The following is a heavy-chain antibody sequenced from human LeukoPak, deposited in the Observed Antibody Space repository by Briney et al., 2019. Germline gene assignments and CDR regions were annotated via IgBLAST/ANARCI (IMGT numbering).Heavy chain of an antibody. CDR1: GDSISSSTYY. V-gene: IGHV4-39*01. CDR2: IYSTGST. J-gene: IGHJ4*02. CDR3: ATWRTAKTGFDY. Sequence: SETLSLTCTVSGDSISSSTYYWDWIRQPPGKGLEWIGTIYSTGSTYYNPSLKSRVTISVDTSKNQFSLKLSSVTAADTAVYYCATWRTAKTGFDYWGQGTLVTVSS. D-gene: IGHD1-1*01.